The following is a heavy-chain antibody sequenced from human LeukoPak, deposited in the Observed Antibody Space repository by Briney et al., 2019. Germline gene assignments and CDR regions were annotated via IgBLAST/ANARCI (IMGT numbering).Heavy chain of an antibody. CDR3: AKYSGSYYYPPNWDS. V-gene: IGHV3-23*01. Sequence: GGSLRLSCAASGFTFSNYAMTWVRQAPGKGLEWVSGISGSGSSTYYADSVKGRFTLSRDYPKNTLYLQINSLRAEDTAVYFCAKYSGSYYYPPNWDSWGQGTLVTVSS. CDR2: ISGSGSST. D-gene: IGHD1-26*01. J-gene: IGHJ4*02. CDR1: GFTFSNYA.